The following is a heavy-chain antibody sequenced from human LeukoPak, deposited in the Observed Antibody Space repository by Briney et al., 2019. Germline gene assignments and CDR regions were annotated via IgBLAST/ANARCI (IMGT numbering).Heavy chain of an antibody. CDR3: AKVVTMVRGVSYLFDY. D-gene: IGHD3-10*01. Sequence: SGGSLRLSCAASGFTFSSYAMSWVRQAPGKGLEWVSAISGSGGSTYYADSVKGRFTISRDNSKNTLYLQMNSLRAEDTAVYYCAKVVTMVRGVSYLFDYWGQGTLVTVSS. J-gene: IGHJ4*02. CDR2: ISGSGGST. V-gene: IGHV3-23*01. CDR1: GFTFSSYA.